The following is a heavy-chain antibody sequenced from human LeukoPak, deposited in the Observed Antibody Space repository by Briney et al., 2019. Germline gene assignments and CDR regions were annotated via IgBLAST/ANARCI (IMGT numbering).Heavy chain of an antibody. D-gene: IGHD1-26*01. CDR1: GFTFSSYA. CDR2: ISGSGGST. CDR3: AKLPFRYSGSYPNRFDP. J-gene: IGHJ5*02. Sequence: PGGSLRLSCAASGFTFSSYAMSWVRQAPGKGLEWVSAISGSGGSTYYADSVEGRFTISRDNSKNTLYLQMNSLRAEDTAVYYCAKLPFRYSGSYPNRFDPWGQGTLVTVSS. V-gene: IGHV3-23*01.